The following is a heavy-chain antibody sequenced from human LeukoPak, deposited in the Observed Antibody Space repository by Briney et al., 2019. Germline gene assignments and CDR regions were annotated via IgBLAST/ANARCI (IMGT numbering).Heavy chain of an antibody. CDR2: INHSGSP. V-gene: IGHV4-34*01. D-gene: IGHD3-10*01. Sequence: SETLSLTCAVYGGSFNGYFWGWIRQPPGKGLEWIGEINHSGSPNYNPSLKSRVTISVDTSKNQVSLKLNSVTAADTAVYYCARGPDSGSYYAWFDPWGQGTLVTVSS. J-gene: IGHJ5*02. CDR3: ARGPDSGSYYAWFDP. CDR1: GGSFNGYF.